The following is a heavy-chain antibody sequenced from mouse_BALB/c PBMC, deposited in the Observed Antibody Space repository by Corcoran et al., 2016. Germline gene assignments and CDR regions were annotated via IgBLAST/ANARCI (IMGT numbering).Heavy chain of an antibody. CDR2: IYWDDDK. CDR1: GFSLSTSGMG. D-gene: IGHD2-10*02. J-gene: IGHJ3*01. CDR3: ARNEYGNYWAY. V-gene: IGHV8-12*01. Sequence: QVTLKESGPGILQPSQTLSLTCSFSGFSLSTSGMGVSWIRQPSGKGLEWLAHIYWDDDKRYNHSLKSRLTIAKDTARNQVFLTITSVDTADTATYACARNEYGNYWAYWGQGTLVTVSA.